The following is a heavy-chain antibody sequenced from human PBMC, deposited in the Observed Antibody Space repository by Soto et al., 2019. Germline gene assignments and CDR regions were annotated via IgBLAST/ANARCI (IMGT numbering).Heavy chain of an antibody. D-gene: IGHD6-19*01. Sequence: QVQLVQSGAEVQKPGASVKVSCKASGDTFTSHGIGWVRQAPGQGLEWMGWISTYNGNTNYAQKLQGRVTMTTDTSTSTAYMEVTSLRSDDTAVYYCATLTYTSGLDYWGQGTLLTVAS. V-gene: IGHV1-18*01. CDR3: ATLTYTSGLDY. CDR2: ISTYNGNT. J-gene: IGHJ4*02. CDR1: GDTFTSHG.